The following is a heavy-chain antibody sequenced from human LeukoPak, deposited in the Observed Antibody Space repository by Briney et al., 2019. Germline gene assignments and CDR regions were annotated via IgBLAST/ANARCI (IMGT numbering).Heavy chain of an antibody. Sequence: GGSLRLSCAASGFTFSSYSMNWVRQAPGKGLEWVSSISSSSSYIYYADSVKGRFTISRDNAKNSLYLQMNSLRAEDTAVYYCARGYSSSSNWFDPWGQGTLVTVSS. D-gene: IGHD6-6*01. CDR1: GFTFSSYS. J-gene: IGHJ5*02. V-gene: IGHV3-21*04. CDR3: ARGYSSSSNWFDP. CDR2: ISSSSSYI.